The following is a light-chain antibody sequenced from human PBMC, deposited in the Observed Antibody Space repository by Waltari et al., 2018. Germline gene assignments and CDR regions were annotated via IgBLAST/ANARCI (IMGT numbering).Light chain of an antibody. CDR2: DAS. V-gene: IGKV3-11*01. CDR1: PSVSTY. CDR3: HQYGSAPL. J-gene: IGKJ4*01. Sequence: EIVLTQSPATLSLSPGERATLSCRASPSVSTYLAWYHQKPGPAPRLLIYDASHRATGIPARFSGSGSGTDFTLTISSLEPEDFAVYYCHQYGSAPLFGGGTKVEIK.